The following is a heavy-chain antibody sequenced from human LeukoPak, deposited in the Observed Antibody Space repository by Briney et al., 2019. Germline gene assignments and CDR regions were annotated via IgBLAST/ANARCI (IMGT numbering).Heavy chain of an antibody. CDR2: LSSSSSTI. Sequence: GGSLRLSCAASGFSFSDYSMIWVRQAPGKGLEWVSSLSSSSSTIYYADSVKGRFTISRDNAKNSLYLQMNSLRAEDTAVYYCARGPGGSGLTGGGFSYYYMDVWGKGTTVTVSS. D-gene: IGHD6-19*01. J-gene: IGHJ6*03. V-gene: IGHV3-48*01. CDR1: GFSFSDYS. CDR3: ARGPGGSGLTGGGFSYYYMDV.